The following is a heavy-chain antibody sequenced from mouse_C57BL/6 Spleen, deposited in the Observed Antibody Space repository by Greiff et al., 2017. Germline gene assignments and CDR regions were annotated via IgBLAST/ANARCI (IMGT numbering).Heavy chain of an antibody. V-gene: IGHV1-4*01. CDR2: INPSSGYT. Sequence: VQLQQSGAELARPGASVKMSCKASGYTFTSYTMHWVQQRPGQGLEWIGYINPSSGYTKYNQKFKDKATLTADKSSSTAYMQLSSLTSEDSAVYYCARGDLYYDYDGRAMDYWGQGTSVTVSS. CDR1: GYTFTSYT. D-gene: IGHD2-4*01. J-gene: IGHJ4*01. CDR3: ARGDLYYDYDGRAMDY.